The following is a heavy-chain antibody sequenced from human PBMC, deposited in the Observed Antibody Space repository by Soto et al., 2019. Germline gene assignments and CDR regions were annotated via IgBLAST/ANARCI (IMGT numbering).Heavy chain of an antibody. D-gene: IGHD3-10*01. V-gene: IGHV5-51*01. CDR3: ERDTPFPYDYRGPYYLDY. CDR1: GYSFTSYW. J-gene: IGHJ4*02. Sequence: GESLKISCKGSGYSFTSYWIGWVRQMPGKGLEWMGIIYPGDSDIRYSPSFQGQVTISADKSISTAYLQWSSLKASDTAMYYCERDTPFPYDYRGPYYLDYWGQGTLVTVSS. CDR2: IYPGDSDI.